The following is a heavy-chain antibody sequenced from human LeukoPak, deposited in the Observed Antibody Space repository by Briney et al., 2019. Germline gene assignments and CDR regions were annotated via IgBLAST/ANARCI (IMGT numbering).Heavy chain of an antibody. CDR1: GFTFSSYE. CDR2: ISSSGSTI. Sequence: QPGGSLRLSCAASGFTFSSYEMNWVRQAPGKGLEWVSYISSSGSTIYYADSVKGRFTISRDNAKNSLYLQMNSLRAEDTAVYYCAKDYAIVVVTATPYFDYWGQGTLVTVSS. CDR3: AKDYAIVVVTATPYFDY. J-gene: IGHJ4*02. D-gene: IGHD2-21*02. V-gene: IGHV3-48*03.